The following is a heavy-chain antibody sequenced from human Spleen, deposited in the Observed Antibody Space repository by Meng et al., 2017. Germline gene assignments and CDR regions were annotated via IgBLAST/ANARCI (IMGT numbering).Heavy chain of an antibody. Sequence: ASVKVSCKASGFTFTGYNIHWVRQAPGQGLEWMGWIHPKSGGTNYAQNLQGRVIMTWDTSIGTAYMELSSLRSDDSAVYFCARVRFRTVTPGDAFDIWGQGTMVTVSS. CDR2: IHPKSGGT. CDR1: GFTFTGYN. D-gene: IGHD4-17*01. CDR3: ARVRFRTVTPGDAFDI. V-gene: IGHV1-2*02. J-gene: IGHJ3*02.